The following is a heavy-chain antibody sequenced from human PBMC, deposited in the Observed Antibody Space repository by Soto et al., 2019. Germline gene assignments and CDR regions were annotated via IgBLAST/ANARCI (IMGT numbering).Heavy chain of an antibody. CDR3: ARDRRKYCSSTSCYGDAFDI. J-gene: IGHJ3*02. CDR1: GYTFTSYG. V-gene: IGHV1-18*04. D-gene: IGHD2-2*01. Sequence: QVQLVQSGAEVKKPGASVKVSCKASGYTFTSYGISWVRQAPGQGLEWLGWISAYNGNTNYAQKLQGRVTMTTDTSTSTAHMELRSLRSDDTAVYYCARDRRKYCSSTSCYGDAFDIWGQGTMVTVSS. CDR2: ISAYNGNT.